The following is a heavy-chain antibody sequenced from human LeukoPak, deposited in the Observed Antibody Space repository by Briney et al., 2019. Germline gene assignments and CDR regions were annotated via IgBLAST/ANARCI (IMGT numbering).Heavy chain of an antibody. J-gene: IGHJ5*02. D-gene: IGHD1-26*01. CDR3: ARDVGTSSNWYDP. CDR2: ISTGGSTI. CDR1: GFTFSDYY. V-gene: IGHV3-11*04. Sequence: PGGSLRLSCADSGFTFSDYYMSWIRQAPGKGLEWVSYISTGGSTIYYADSVRGRFTISRDNTKNSLFSQMNSLRVEDTAIYYCARDVGTSSNWYDPWGQGTLVTVSS.